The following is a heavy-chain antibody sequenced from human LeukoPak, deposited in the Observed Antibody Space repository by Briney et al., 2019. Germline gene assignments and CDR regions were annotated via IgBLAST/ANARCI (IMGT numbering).Heavy chain of an antibody. CDR1: GYTFTSYD. CDR2: INPNSGGT. V-gene: IGHV1-2*02. J-gene: IGHJ6*03. CDR3: ARALGELSFLFYYYYYMDV. D-gene: IGHD3-16*02. Sequence: PGASVKVSCKASGYTFTSYDINWVRQATGQGLEWMGWINPNSGGTNYAQKFQGRVTMTRDTSISTAYMELSRLRSDDTAIYYCARALGELSFLFYYYYYMDVWGKGTTVTVSS.